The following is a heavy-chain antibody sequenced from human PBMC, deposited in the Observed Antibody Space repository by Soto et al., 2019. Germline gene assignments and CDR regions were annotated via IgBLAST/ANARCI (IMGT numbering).Heavy chain of an antibody. CDR3: AVGVKQLVIGYYYGMDV. Sequence: ASVKVSCKASGYTFTSYAMHWVRQAPGQRLEWMGWINAGNGNTKYSQKFQGRVTITRDTSASTAYMELSSLRSEDTAVYYCAVGVKQLVIGYYYGMDVWGQGTRVTGSS. CDR1: GYTFTSYA. D-gene: IGHD6-6*01. CDR2: INAGNGNT. J-gene: IGHJ6*02. V-gene: IGHV1-3*01.